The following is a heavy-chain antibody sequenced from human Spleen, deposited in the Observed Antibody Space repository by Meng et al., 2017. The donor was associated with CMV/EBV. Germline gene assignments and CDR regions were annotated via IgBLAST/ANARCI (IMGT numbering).Heavy chain of an antibody. Sequence: GGSLRLSCAASGFTVSSNYMSWVRQAPGKGLEWVSVIYSGGSTYYADSVKGRFTISRDNSKNTLYLQMNSRRAEDTAVYYCAREGLGYGMDVWGQGTTVTVSS. D-gene: IGHD7-27*01. J-gene: IGHJ6*02. V-gene: IGHV3-53*01. CDR3: AREGLGYGMDV. CDR2: IYSGGST. CDR1: GFTVSSNY.